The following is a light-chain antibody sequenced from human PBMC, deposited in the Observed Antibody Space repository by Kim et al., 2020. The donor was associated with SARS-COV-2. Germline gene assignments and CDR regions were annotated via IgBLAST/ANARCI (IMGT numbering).Light chain of an antibody. Sequence: EIVLTQSPGTLSLSPGERATLSCRASQSVSSSYLAWYQQKPGQAPRLLIYGASSRATGIPDRFSGSGSGTDFTLTISRLEPEVFAVYYCQQYGSSPPRTFGQGTKVDIK. J-gene: IGKJ1*01. CDR1: QSVSSSY. CDR3: QQYGSSPPRT. CDR2: GAS. V-gene: IGKV3-20*01.